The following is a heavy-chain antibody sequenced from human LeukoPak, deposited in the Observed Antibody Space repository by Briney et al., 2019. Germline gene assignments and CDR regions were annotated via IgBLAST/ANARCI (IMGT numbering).Heavy chain of an antibody. CDR1: GFTFSTYE. V-gene: IGHV3-48*03. Sequence: GGSLRLSCAASGFTFSTYEMNWVRQAPGKGLEWVSYISSSGSARYYADSVKGRLTISRATAKNSLYLQMSSRRAPGTAVYYCVRGWYSSGPFDYWGQGTLVTVSS. CDR2: ISSSGSAR. J-gene: IGHJ4*02. D-gene: IGHD6-19*01. CDR3: VRGWYSSGPFDY.